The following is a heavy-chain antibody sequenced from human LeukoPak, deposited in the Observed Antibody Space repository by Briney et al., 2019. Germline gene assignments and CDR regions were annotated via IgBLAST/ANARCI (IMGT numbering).Heavy chain of an antibody. CDR3: ARVSLAVAGPRSYFDY. CDR2: IYHSGST. D-gene: IGHD6-19*01. J-gene: IGHJ4*02. V-gene: IGHV4-30-2*01. Sequence: SETLSLTCAVSGGSISSGGYSWSWIRQPPGKGLEWIGYIYHSGSTYYNPSLKSRVTISVDRSKNQFSLKLSSVTAADTAVYYCARVSLAVAGPRSYFDYWGQGTLVTVSS. CDR1: GGSISSGGYS.